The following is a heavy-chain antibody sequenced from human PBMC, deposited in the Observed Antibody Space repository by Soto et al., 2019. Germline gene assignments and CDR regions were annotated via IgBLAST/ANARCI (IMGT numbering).Heavy chain of an antibody. Sequence: QVHLVESGGGVVQPGTSLTLSCAASGFSVSTHVIHWVRQVPGKGLEWVAVLWYDGSSEYYADSVKGRFTISRDNSKNMMYLQMNNLRVEATAIYYCARVPRFDTWYFDYWGPGTKATVSS. CDR2: LWYDGSSE. CDR1: GFSVSTHV. D-gene: IGHD6-13*01. J-gene: IGHJ4*02. CDR3: ARVPRFDTWYFDY. V-gene: IGHV3-33*01.